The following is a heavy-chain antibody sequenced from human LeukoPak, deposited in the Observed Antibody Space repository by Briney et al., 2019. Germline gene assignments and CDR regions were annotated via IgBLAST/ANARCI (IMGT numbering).Heavy chain of an antibody. J-gene: IGHJ5*02. CDR1: GFTVSDNY. D-gene: IGHD6-13*01. CDR3: ARDAPQVPAAGVLAS. CDR2: MYSRGDT. Sequence: GGSLRLSCAASGFTVSDNYMSWVRQAPGKGLERVSVMYSRGDTYYAKSVKGRFTFSRDISKNTLYLQMNGLRTEDTAMYYCARDAPQVPAAGVLASWGQGTLVIVSS. V-gene: IGHV3-53*01.